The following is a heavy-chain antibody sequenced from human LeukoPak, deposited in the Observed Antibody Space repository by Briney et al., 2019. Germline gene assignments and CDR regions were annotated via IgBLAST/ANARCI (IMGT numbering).Heavy chain of an antibody. CDR2: IYTRVGT. J-gene: IGHJ4*02. D-gene: IGHD6-19*01. CDR3: GREGGDNSGWYGGYYFDY. CDR1: GGSISSYN. Sequence: PSETLSLTCTVSGGSISSYNWSWIRQPAGKGLERIGRIYTRVGTTYNPSLKSRVTMSLDTPKKQFSLKLRSVTAAVTAVYCSGREGGDNSGWYGGYYFDYWGQGTLVTVSS. V-gene: IGHV4-4*07.